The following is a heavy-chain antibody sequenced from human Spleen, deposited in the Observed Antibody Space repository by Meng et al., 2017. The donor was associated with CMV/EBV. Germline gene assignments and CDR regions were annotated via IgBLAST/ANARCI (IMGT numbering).Heavy chain of an antibody. J-gene: IGHJ4*02. CDR1: GYTFTGYF. D-gene: IGHD6-13*01. CDR3: ARDYIAAAVRIDY. CDR2: INPNSGGT. Sequence: ASVKVSCKASGYTFTGYFMHWVRQAPRQGLEWMGWINPNSGGTHFAQKFQDRVTMIRDTSISSVYMELSRLRSDDTAVYYCARDYIAAAVRIDYWGQGTLVTVSS. V-gene: IGHV1-2*02.